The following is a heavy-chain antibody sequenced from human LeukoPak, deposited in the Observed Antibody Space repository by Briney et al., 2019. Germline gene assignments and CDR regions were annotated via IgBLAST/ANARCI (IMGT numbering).Heavy chain of an antibody. J-gene: IGHJ4*02. CDR2: FDPEDGET. CDR3: ATVIYCSGGSCYPTFDY. Sequence: ASVKVSCKVSGYTLTELSMHWVRQARGKGLEWMGGFDPEDGETIYAQKFQGRVTMTEDTSTDTAYMELSSLRSEDTAVYYCATVIYCSGGSCYPTFDYWGQGTLVTVSS. V-gene: IGHV1-24*01. CDR1: GYTLTELS. D-gene: IGHD2-15*01.